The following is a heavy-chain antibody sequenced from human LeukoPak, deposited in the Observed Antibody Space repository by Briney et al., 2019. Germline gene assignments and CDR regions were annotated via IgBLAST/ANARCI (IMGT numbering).Heavy chain of an antibody. D-gene: IGHD6-13*01. Sequence: KPSETLSLTCTVSGGSISSYYWSWIRQPPGKGLEWIGYIYTSGSTNYNPSLKSRVTISVDTSKNQFSLKLSSVTAADTAVYYCARSPFGYSSSWYRGNYYYYYMDVWGKGTTVTVSS. V-gene: IGHV4-4*09. CDR3: ARSPFGYSSSWYRGNYYYYYMDV. J-gene: IGHJ6*03. CDR1: GGSISSYY. CDR2: IYTSGST.